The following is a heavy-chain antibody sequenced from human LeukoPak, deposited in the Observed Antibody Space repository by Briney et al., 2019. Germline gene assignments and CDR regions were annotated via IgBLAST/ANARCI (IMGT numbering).Heavy chain of an antibody. D-gene: IGHD3-16*01. J-gene: IGHJ4*02. V-gene: IGHV3-23*01. CDR2: ISGSGGST. Sequence: GGSLRLSYAASGFTFSSYAMSWVRQAPGKGLEWVSAISGSGGSTYYADSVKGRFTISRDNSKNTLYLQMNSLRAEDTAVYYCAKQHEDDYALIFDYWGQGTLVTVSS. CDR3: AKQHEDDYALIFDY. CDR1: GFTFSSYA.